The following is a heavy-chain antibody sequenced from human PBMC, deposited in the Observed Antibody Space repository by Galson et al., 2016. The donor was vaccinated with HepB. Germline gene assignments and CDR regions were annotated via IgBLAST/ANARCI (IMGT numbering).Heavy chain of an antibody. CDR1: GFTFENYA. CDR2: ISWNSDYI. CDR3: ARDGDAYNFDY. Sequence: SLRLSCAASGFTFENYAMHWVRQAPGKGLEWVSGISWNSDYIGYAESVKGRFTISRDNAKNTLYLQMNSLRAEDAAVYYCARDGDAYNFDYWGQGTLVTVSS. J-gene: IGHJ4*02. D-gene: IGHD5-24*01. V-gene: IGHV3-9*01.